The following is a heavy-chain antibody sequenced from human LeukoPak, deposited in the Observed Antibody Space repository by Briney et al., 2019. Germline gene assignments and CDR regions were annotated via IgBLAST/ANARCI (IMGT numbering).Heavy chain of an antibody. D-gene: IGHD3-10*01. V-gene: IGHV3-23*01. J-gene: IGHJ4*02. CDR1: GFTLSSYA. Sequence: GGSLRLSCAASGFTLSSYAMSWVRQAPGKGLEWVTAISGSGGSTYYADSVKGRFTISRDNSKNTLYLQMNSLRAEDTAVYYCARVNRPLTVGSGNYYFDYWGQGTLVTVSS. CDR2: ISGSGGST. CDR3: ARVNRPLTVGSGNYYFDY.